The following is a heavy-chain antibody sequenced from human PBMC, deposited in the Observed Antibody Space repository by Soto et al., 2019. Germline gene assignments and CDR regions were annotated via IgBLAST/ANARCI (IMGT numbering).Heavy chain of an antibody. J-gene: IGHJ4*02. V-gene: IGHV4-28*01. CDR2: IYYSGTT. CDR1: AYSISSSNW. CDR3: ARREIQGPIDY. D-gene: IGHD1-26*01. Sequence: QVQLQESGPGLVKPSDTLSLTCAVSAYSISSSNWSGWIRQPPGKGLEWIGYIYYSGTTYYNTSLKRRVTMSVDASKNQFSLKLTSVTAVDTAVYYCARREIQGPIDYWGQGTLVTVSS.